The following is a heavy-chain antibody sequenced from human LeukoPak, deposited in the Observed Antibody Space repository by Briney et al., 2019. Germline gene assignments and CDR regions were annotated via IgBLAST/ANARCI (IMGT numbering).Heavy chain of an antibody. CDR3: ARDSVADYDFWSGYLNYWFDP. D-gene: IGHD3-3*01. CDR1: GGSINNYY. J-gene: IGHJ5*02. V-gene: IGHV4-4*07. Sequence: SETLSLTCTVSGGSINNYYWSWIRQPAGKGLEWLGLIYTSGSTNYNSSLKSRLTMSVDTSKNQFSLNLSSVTAADTAVYYCARDSVADYDFWSGYLNYWFDPWGQGTLVTVSS. CDR2: IYTSGST.